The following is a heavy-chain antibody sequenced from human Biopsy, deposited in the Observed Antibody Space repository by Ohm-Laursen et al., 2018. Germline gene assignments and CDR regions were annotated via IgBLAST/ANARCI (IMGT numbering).Heavy chain of an antibody. D-gene: IGHD5-24*01. CDR1: GGPIDSYY. Sequence: SETLSLTRTVSGGPIDSYYWSWIRQPPGKALGWIGYIYFTGRTSYNPSLKSRVTMSVNTSKKQFSLRLSSVTAADTAVYYCASAGYNPDWNFDLWGRGTRVTVSS. J-gene: IGHJ2*01. CDR2: IYFTGRT. V-gene: IGHV4-59*12. CDR3: ASAGYNPDWNFDL.